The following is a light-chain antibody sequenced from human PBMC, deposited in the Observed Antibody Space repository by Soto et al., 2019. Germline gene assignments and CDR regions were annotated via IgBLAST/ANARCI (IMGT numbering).Light chain of an antibody. J-gene: IGKJ1*01. Sequence: DIHSSHSPFTRSASLVYGVTITCRASQSVSRWLAWYQQKPGKAPNLLIYRASTLESGVPSRFSGSGSGTEFTLTISRLQPDDLATYYCQLYNGTFGQGTKVDI. CDR3: QLYNGT. CDR1: QSVSRW. V-gene: IGKV1-5*03. CDR2: RAS.